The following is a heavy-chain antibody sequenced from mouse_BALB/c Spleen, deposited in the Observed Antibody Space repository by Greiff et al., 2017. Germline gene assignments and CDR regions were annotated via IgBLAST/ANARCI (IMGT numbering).Heavy chain of an antibody. CDR2: SRNKANDYTT. J-gene: IGHJ3*01. V-gene: IGHV7-1*02. CDR3: ARGARGYPFGY. D-gene: IGHD2-2*01. CDR1: GFTFSDFY. Sequence: EVKLMESGGGLVQPGGSLRLSCATSGFTFSDFYMEWVRQPPGKRLEWIAASRNKANDYTTEYSASVKGRFIVSRDTSQSLLYLQMNALGAEDTAIYYWARGARGYPFGYWGQGTLVTVSA.